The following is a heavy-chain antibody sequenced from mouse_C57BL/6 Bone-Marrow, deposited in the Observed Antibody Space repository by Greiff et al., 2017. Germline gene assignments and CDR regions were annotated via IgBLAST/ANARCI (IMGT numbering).Heavy chain of an antibody. CDR1: GYAFSSSC. V-gene: IGHV1-82*01. CDR2: IDPGDGDT. D-gene: IGHD1-1*01. J-gene: IGHJ1*03. CDR3: ERGPYYGGSYGWYFDD. Sequence: QVQLQQSGPELVKPGASVKISCKASGYAFSSSCMNWVKQRPGKGLEWIGRIDPGDGDTSYNGKFKGKATLTADKSSSTAYMQLRSLRSEDSAVSFCERGPYYGGSYGWYFDDWGKGTTVTVSS.